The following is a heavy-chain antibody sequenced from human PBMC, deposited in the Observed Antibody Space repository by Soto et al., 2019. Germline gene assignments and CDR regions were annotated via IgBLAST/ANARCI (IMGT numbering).Heavy chain of an antibody. D-gene: IGHD2-15*01. V-gene: IGHV1-69*01. Sequence: QVQLVQSGAEVKKPGSSVKVSCKASGGTFSSYAISWVRQAPGQGLEWMGGIIPIFGTANYAQKFQGRVTITADEATSAPYRGRRGRRSEYRAVYYCAGGVGVVLVAATDWGQGTLFTFSS. CDR3: AGGVGVVLVAATD. CDR1: GGTFSSYA. J-gene: IGHJ4*02. CDR2: IIPIFGTA.